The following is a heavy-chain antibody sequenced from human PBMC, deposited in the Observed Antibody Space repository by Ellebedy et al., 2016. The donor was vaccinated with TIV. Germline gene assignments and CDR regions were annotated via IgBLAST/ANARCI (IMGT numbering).Heavy chain of an antibody. CDR2: TYYRSKWYY. CDR3: ASQLGIGRYFDY. CDR1: GDSVSSNSAA. J-gene: IGHJ4*02. D-gene: IGHD7-27*01. V-gene: IGHV6-1*01. Sequence: SQTLSLTCAISGDSVSSNSAAWNWIRQSPSRGLEWLGRTYYRSKWYYDYVVSVKSRITINPDTYKNQLSLQLNSVTPEDTAVYYCASQLGIGRYFDYWGQGTLVTVSS.